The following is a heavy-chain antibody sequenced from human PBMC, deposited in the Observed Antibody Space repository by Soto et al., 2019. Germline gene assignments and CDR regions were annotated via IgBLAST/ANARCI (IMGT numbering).Heavy chain of an antibody. Sequence: SQTLSLTCAISGDNISSITGAGSWIRKYPSRGLEWLGRTLYRSKWHEDYAISMQGRIIINADTSKNQFSLQLNSVTPEDTAVYFFASEKRTLPGSTGYFDYWGQGTLVTGSS. CDR3: ASEKRTLPGSTGYFDY. V-gene: IGHV6-1*01. D-gene: IGHD2-2*01. J-gene: IGHJ4*02. CDR1: GDNISSITGA. CDR2: TLYRSKWHE.